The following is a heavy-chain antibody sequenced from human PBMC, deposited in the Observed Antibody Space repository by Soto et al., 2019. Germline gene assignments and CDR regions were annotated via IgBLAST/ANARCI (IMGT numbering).Heavy chain of an antibody. Sequence: EVQLVESGGDLVQPGGSLRLSCAASGFTFDEYAMHWVRQAPGKGLEWVSGISWNTARRGNADSVKGRFTISRDNAKNSLNLQMNRLRPEDTALYYCAKDTTTHYYGSGSYCDIWGQGTRVTVSS. J-gene: IGHJ3*02. CDR3: AKDTTTHYYGSGSYCDI. CDR2: ISWNTARR. D-gene: IGHD3-10*01. V-gene: IGHV3-9*01. CDR1: GFTFDEYA.